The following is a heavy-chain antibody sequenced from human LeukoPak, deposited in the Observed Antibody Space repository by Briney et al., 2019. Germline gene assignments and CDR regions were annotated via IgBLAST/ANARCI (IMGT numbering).Heavy chain of an antibody. J-gene: IGHJ4*02. CDR1: GYSISSGYY. CDR3: ARALPVGVTLFDY. D-gene: IGHD2-8*02. V-gene: IGHV4-38-2*02. CDR2: IYHSGST. Sequence: SETLSLTCTVSGYSISSGYYWGWIRQPPGKGLEWIGSIYHSGSTYYNPSLKSRVTMSVDTSKNQFSLKLSSVTAADTAVYYCARALPVGVTLFDYWGQGTLVTVSS.